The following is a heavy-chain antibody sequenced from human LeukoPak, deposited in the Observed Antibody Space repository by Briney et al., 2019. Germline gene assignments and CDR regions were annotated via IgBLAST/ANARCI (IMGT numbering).Heavy chain of an antibody. CDR1: GFTFSSYS. J-gene: IGHJ6*03. D-gene: IGHD2-2*02. V-gene: IGHV3-21*01. CDR3: AREEAICSSTSCYTYYYYYMDV. Sequence: GGSLRLSCAASGFTFSSYSMNWVRQAPGKGREWVSSISSSSSYIYYADSVKGRFTISRDNAKNSLYLQMNSLRAEDTAVYYCAREEAICSSTSCYTYYYYYMDVWGKGTTVTVSS. CDR2: ISSSSSYI.